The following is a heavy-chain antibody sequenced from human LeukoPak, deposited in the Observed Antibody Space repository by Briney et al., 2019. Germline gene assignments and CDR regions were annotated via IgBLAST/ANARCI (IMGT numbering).Heavy chain of an antibody. J-gene: IGHJ4*02. D-gene: IGHD6-13*01. CDR1: GFTFSSHS. Sequence: GGSLRLSCAASGFTFSSHSMNWVRQAPGKGLEWVSSISSSSSYIYYADSVKGRFTISRDNAKNSLYLQMNSLRAEDTAVYYCARGIAAAGPLPFDYWGQGTLVTVSS. CDR3: ARGIAAAGPLPFDY. V-gene: IGHV3-21*01. CDR2: ISSSSSYI.